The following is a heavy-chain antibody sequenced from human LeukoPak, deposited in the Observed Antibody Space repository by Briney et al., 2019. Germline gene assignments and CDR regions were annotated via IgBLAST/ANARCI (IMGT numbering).Heavy chain of an antibody. V-gene: IGHV3-64*01. CDR1: GFTFSSYA. CDR2: ISSNGGST. J-gene: IGHJ4*02. CDR3: AREQQLVNDY. Sequence: GGSLRLSCAASGFTFSSYAMHWVRQAPGKGLEYVSAISSNGGSTYYANSVKGRFTISRDNSKNTLYLQMGSLRAEDMAVYYCAREQQLVNDYRGQGTLVTVSS. D-gene: IGHD6-13*01.